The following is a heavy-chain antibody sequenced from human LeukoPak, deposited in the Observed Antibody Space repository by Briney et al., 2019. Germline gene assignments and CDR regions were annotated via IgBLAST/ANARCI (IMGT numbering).Heavy chain of an antibody. CDR3: ARGIFRRGTYFNYYYMDV. CDR1: GGSITNYY. Sequence: PSETLSLTCTVSGGSITNYYWTWIRQPAGKGLEWIGRIYSSGTTNYNPSLKSRVTMSVDTSKNQFSVKVTPVTAADTAVYYCARGIFRRGTYFNYYYMDVWGKGTTVTISS. CDR2: IYSSGTT. J-gene: IGHJ6*03. V-gene: IGHV4-4*07. D-gene: IGHD1-26*01.